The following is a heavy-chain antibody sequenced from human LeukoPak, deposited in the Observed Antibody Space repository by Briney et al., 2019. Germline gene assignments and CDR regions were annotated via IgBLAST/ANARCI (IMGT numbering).Heavy chain of an antibody. D-gene: IGHD5-12*01. Sequence: ASVKVSCKASGYTFTGYYMHWVRQAPGQGLEWMGWINPNSGGTNYAQKFQGRVTMTRDTSISTAYMELSRLRSDDTAVYYCAKGILWLRLDLPAPTPTFDYWGQGTLVTVSS. CDR2: INPNSGGT. J-gene: IGHJ4*02. V-gene: IGHV1-2*02. CDR1: GYTFTGYY. CDR3: AKGILWLRLDLPAPTPTFDY.